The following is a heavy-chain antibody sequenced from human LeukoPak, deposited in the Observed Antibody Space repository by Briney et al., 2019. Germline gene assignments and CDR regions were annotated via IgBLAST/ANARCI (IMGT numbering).Heavy chain of an antibody. CDR2: INHSGST. CDR1: GGSFSGYY. CDR3: ARVRYCSGGSCS. Sequence: SETLSLTCAGYGGSFSGYYWSWIRQPPGKGLELIGEINHSGSTNYNPSLKRRVTISVDPSKHQFSLKLSSVTAADTAVYYCARVRYCSGGSCSWGQGTLVTVSS. J-gene: IGHJ5*02. V-gene: IGHV4-34*01. D-gene: IGHD2-15*01.